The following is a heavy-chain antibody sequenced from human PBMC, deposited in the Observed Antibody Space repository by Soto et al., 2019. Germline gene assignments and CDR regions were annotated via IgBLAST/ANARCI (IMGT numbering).Heavy chain of an antibody. J-gene: IGHJ6*03. V-gene: IGHV3-48*01. CDR2: ISSSSSTI. CDR1: GFTFSSYS. D-gene: IGHD6-13*01. Sequence: GGSLRLSCAASGFTFSSYSMNWVRQAPGKGLEWVSYISSSSSTIYYADSVKGRFTISRDNAKNSLYLQMSSLRAEDTAVYYCARHGGYSSSWDIYHYYMDVWGKGTTVTVSS. CDR3: ARHGGYSSSWDIYHYYMDV.